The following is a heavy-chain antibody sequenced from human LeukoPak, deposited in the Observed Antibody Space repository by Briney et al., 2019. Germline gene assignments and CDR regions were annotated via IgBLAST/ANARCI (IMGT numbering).Heavy chain of an antibody. Sequence: GASVKVSCKASGYTFTSYDINWVRQATGQGLEWMGCMNPNSGNTGYAQKFQGRVTITRHTSISTAYMELSSLRSEDTAVYYFARLYGSGSYYYYYMDVWGKGTTVTVSS. V-gene: IGHV1-8*03. CDR3: ARLYGSGSYYYYYMDV. CDR2: MNPNSGNT. J-gene: IGHJ6*03. CDR1: GYTFTSYD. D-gene: IGHD3-10*01.